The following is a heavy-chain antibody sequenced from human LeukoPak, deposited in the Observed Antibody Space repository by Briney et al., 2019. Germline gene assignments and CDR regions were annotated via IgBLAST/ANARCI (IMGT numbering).Heavy chain of an antibody. CDR2: IYPVDSDI. D-gene: IGHD6-19*01. CDR1: GYRFPTYW. J-gene: IGHJ5*02. V-gene: IGHV5-51*01. CDR3: ARHPSGVAADWFDP. Sequence: GESLKISCKGSGYRFPTYWIGWVRQKPGKGLEWMGIIYPVDSDIRYSPSFQGQVTISADKSISTAYLQWSSLKASDTAMYYCARHPSGVAADWFDPWGQGTLVTVSS.